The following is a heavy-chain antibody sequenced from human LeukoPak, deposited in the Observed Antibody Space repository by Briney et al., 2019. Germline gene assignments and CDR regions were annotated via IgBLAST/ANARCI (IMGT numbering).Heavy chain of an antibody. V-gene: IGHV3-7*04. CDR3: ARGNWNAFDY. CDR2: IKEDGSGK. D-gene: IGHD1-1*01. J-gene: IGHJ4*02. Sequence: GGSLRLSCAASGFSFSRYWINWVRQAPEKGLEWVANIKEDGSGKNYVDSVKGRFSISRDNTNNSVSLQMSSLRDEDTAIYYCARGNWNAFDYWGQGIQVSVSS. CDR1: GFSFSRYW.